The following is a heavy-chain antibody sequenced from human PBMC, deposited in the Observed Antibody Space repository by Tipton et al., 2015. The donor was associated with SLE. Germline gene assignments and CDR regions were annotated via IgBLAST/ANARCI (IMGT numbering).Heavy chain of an antibody. CDR1: GFTFSSGW. Sequence: GSLRLSCVVSGFTFSSGWMSWVRQAPGKGLEWVGRIKTKTDGGTIDYAAPVKGRFSISRDESKNTLYLQMNSLKNEDTAVYYCTTDPRMVGARNYFDYWGQGTLVTVSS. J-gene: IGHJ4*02. V-gene: IGHV3-15*01. CDR3: TTDPRMVGARNYFDY. CDR2: IKTKTDGGTI. D-gene: IGHD1-26*01.